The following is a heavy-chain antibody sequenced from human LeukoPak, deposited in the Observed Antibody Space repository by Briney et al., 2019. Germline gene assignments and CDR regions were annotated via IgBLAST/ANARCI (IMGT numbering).Heavy chain of an antibody. CDR2: MSYSGTT. Sequence: SETLSLTCTVSGGSISSYYWNWIRQPPGKGLEWIGYMSYSGTTNYNPSLKSRVTISIDTSKSQFSLKLNSVTAADTAVYYCARDQGYGDYRTDYWGQGTLVTVSS. CDR1: GGSISSYY. J-gene: IGHJ4*02. D-gene: IGHD4-17*01. CDR3: ARDQGYGDYRTDY. V-gene: IGHV4-59*01.